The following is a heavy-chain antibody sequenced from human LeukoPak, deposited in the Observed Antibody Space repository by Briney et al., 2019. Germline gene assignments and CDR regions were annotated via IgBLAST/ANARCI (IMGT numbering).Heavy chain of an antibody. V-gene: IGHV3-23*01. D-gene: IGHD3-9*01. J-gene: IGHJ4*02. CDR1: GLTFSSYA. CDR3: ASISPLRYFDY. Sequence: GGSLRLSCAASGLTFSSYAMSWVRQAPGKGLEWVSAVSGSGGSTYYADSVKGRFTISRDNSKNTLYLQMNSLRAEDTAVYYCASISPLRYFDYWGQGTLVTVSS. CDR2: VSGSGGST.